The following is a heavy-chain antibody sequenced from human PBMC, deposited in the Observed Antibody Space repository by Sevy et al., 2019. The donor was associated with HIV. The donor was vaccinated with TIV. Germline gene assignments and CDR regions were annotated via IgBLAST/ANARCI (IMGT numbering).Heavy chain of an antibody. CDR1: GFNFTSYD. CDR3: ARVSGWHLRYGMDV. CDR2: MNTNTGNT. Sequence: ASVKVSCKASGFNFTSYDIYWVRQATGQGLEWMGWMNTNTGNTGCAQKFQGRVTMTRNTSITTAYMELSNLRSEDTAVYYCARVSGWHLRYGMDVWGQGTTVTVS. J-gene: IGHJ6*02. D-gene: IGHD6-19*01. V-gene: IGHV1-8*02.